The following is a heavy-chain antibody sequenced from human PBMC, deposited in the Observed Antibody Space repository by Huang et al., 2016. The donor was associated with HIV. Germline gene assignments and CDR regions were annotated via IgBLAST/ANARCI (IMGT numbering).Heavy chain of an antibody. D-gene: IGHD3-16*01. Sequence: QVQLYQWGAGLLRPSETLSLTCAVYRGSLSGYYWSWIRQSPEKGLEWIGEINYSGTINYNPALKSRVTISVDTSKKQLSLKLKSVTAADTAVYYWAREVMTSFGGPFDPWGQGTLVAVSS. CDR3: AREVMTSFGGPFDP. V-gene: IGHV4-34*01. CDR1: RGSLSGYY. CDR2: INYSGTI. J-gene: IGHJ5*02.